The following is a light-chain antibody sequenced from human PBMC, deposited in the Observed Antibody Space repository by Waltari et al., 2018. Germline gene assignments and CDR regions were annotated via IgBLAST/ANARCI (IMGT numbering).Light chain of an antibody. V-gene: IGKV3-20*01. CDR3: QQHGTLPAT. Sequence: EILLTPSPGTASLSPGESVTRPCRASQSVGSSSLAWYQQKPGQAPRLVIYRASRRATGIPDRFSGSGSGTDFSLTISRLEPEDFAVYYCQQHGTLPATFGQGTKVEIK. CDR2: RAS. J-gene: IGKJ1*01. CDR1: QSVGSSS.